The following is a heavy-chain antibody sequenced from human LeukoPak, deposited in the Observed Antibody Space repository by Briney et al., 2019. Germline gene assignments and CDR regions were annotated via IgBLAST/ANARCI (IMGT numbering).Heavy chain of an antibody. V-gene: IGHV1-2*02. CDR1: GYTFTGYY. Sequence: ASVKVSCKASGYTFTGYYMHWVRQAPGQGLEWMGWINPNSGGTNYAQKFQGRVTMTRDTSISTAYMELSRLRSDDTAVYYCARPIFDRFPFAEFDYWGQGTLVTVSS. CDR2: INPNSGGT. D-gene: IGHD3-3*02. J-gene: IGHJ4*02. CDR3: ARPIFDRFPFAEFDY.